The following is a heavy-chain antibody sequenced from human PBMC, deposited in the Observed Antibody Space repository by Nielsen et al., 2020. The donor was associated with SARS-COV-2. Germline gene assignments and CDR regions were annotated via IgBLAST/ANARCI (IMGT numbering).Heavy chain of an antibody. D-gene: IGHD2-15*01. CDR3: AKSGYCNGGICYSTEYFQD. Sequence: GGSLRLSCAASGFSFRDSYMSWIRQAPGKWLEWISYISSSSAYTNYADSLKGRFTISRDNAKNSLYLQMNSLRVDDTAVYYCAKSGYCNGGICYSTEYFQDWGQGTLVTVSS. CDR2: ISSSSAYT. CDR1: GFSFRDSY. V-gene: IGHV3-11*03. J-gene: IGHJ1*01.